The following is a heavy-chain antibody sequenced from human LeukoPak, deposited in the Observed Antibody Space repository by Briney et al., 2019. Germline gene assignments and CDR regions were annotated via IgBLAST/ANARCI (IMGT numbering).Heavy chain of an antibody. CDR3: ARDLASSGPTNY. V-gene: IGHV3-53*01. J-gene: IGHJ4*02. Sequence: GGSLRLSCAASGFTASSNYMSWVRQSPGKGLEWVSVIYSGGGAYYADSVKGRFSISRDNSKNTVYLQMNSLRAEDTAVYYCARDLASSGPTNYWGQGTLVTVSS. D-gene: IGHD3-3*01. CDR1: GFTASSNY. CDR2: IYSGGGA.